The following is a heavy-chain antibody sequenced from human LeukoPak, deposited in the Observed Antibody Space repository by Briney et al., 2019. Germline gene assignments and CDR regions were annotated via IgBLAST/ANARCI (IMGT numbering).Heavy chain of an antibody. D-gene: IGHD3-16*02. V-gene: IGHV1-69*13. CDR2: IIPIFGTA. CDR1: GGTFSSYA. Sequence: ASVKVSCKASGGTFSSYAISWVRQAPGQGLGWMGGIIPIFGTANYAQKFQGRVTITADESTSTAYMELRSLRSDDTAVYYCARENGDYVWGSYRRRNDYWGQGTLVTVSS. CDR3: ARENGDYVWGSYRRRNDY. J-gene: IGHJ4*02.